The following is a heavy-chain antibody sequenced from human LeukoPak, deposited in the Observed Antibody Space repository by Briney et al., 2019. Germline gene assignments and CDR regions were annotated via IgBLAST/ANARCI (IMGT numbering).Heavy chain of an antibody. J-gene: IGHJ6*03. CDR1: GYTFTGYY. CDR3: ARGLELRRYYYYMDV. Sequence: SVKVSCKASGYTFTGYYMHWVRQAPGQGLEWMGGIIPIFGTANYAQKFQGRVTITADKSTSTACMELSSLRSEDTAVYYCARGLELRRYYYYMDVWGKGTTVTVSS. V-gene: IGHV1-69*06. CDR2: IIPIFGTA. D-gene: IGHD1-7*01.